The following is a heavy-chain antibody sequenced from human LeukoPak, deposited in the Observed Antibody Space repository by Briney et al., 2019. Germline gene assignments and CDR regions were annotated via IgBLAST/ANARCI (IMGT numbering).Heavy chain of an antibody. V-gene: IGHV4-59*01. J-gene: IGHJ5*02. CDR1: GGSISSYY. Sequence: SETLSLTCTVSGGSISSYYWSWIRQPPGKGLEWMGYIYYSGSTNYNPSLKSRVTISVDTSKNQFSLKLSSVTAADTAVYYCARSGIAVAPPYAWFDPWGQGTLVTVSS. D-gene: IGHD6-19*01. CDR2: IYYSGST. CDR3: ARSGIAVAPPYAWFDP.